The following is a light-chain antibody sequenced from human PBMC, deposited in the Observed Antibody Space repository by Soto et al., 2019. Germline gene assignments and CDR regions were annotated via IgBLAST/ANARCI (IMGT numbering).Light chain of an antibody. V-gene: IGKV3-11*01. Sequence: EVILTQFPATLSMSPGESATLSCRASENIRTSLAWYQHRPGQPPRLLIYDAFNRATGIPPRFSGGGSGTDFTLTISGLEPEDFAVCYGKQRASWHPCTFGGGTKVEIK. CDR3: KQRASWHPCT. J-gene: IGKJ4*01. CDR2: DAF. CDR1: ENIRTS.